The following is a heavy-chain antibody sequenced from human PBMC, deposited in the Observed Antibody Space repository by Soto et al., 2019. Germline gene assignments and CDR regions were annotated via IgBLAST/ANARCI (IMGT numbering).Heavy chain of an antibody. Sequence: GGSLRLSCAASGFSASSNYLSWVRQAPGKGLEWVSVHYSGGSTYYADSVQGRFTISRDKSNNTLYLQMRRVRSEDTAVYFCARHRHPRGTVGATSPLDPWGQGTQVTVSS. CDR2: HYSGGST. D-gene: IGHD1-26*01. J-gene: IGHJ5*02. V-gene: IGHV3-53*01. CDR1: GFSASSNY. CDR3: ARHRHPRGTVGATSPLDP.